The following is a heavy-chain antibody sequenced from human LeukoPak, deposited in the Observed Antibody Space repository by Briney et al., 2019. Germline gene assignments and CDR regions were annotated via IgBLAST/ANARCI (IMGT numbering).Heavy chain of an antibody. CDR3: AREGGIAAAGPIQTYFDY. J-gene: IGHJ4*02. CDR1: GFTFSSYG. Sequence: GGSLRLSCVASGFTFSSYGMTWVRQAPGKGPEWVSVISSSAGSTYYADSVKGRFTISRDNSKNTPYLQMNSLRAEDTAVYYCAREGGIAAAGPIQTYFDYWGQGTLVTVSS. D-gene: IGHD6-13*01. V-gene: IGHV3-23*01. CDR2: ISSSAGST.